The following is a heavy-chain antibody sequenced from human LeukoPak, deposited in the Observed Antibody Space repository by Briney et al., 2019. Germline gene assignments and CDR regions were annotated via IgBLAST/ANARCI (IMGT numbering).Heavy chain of an antibody. D-gene: IGHD6-19*01. J-gene: IGHJ4*02. CDR2: ISSSSSYI. Sequence: GGSLRLSCAASGFTFSSYSMTWVRQAPGKGLEWVSSISSSSSYIYYADSVKGRFTISRDNAKNSLYLQMNSLRAEDTAVYYCASAVGYSSGWYGYWGQGTLVTVSS. V-gene: IGHV3-21*01. CDR3: ASAVGYSSGWYGY. CDR1: GFTFSSYS.